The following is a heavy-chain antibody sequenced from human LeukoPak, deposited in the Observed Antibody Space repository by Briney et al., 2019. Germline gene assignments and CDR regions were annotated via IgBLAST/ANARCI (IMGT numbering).Heavy chain of an antibody. Sequence: ASVKVSCKASGYTFSDYYIHWVRQAPGQGLEWMGWINPNSGDTNYAQKFQDRVTMTRDTSISTAYMELSSLRSDDTAFYYCARDVSTPGYLDRRLDYWGQGTLVTVSS. CDR1: GYTFSDYY. D-gene: IGHD1-20*01. J-gene: IGHJ4*02. CDR3: ARDVSTPGYLDRRLDY. V-gene: IGHV1-2*02. CDR2: INPNSGDT.